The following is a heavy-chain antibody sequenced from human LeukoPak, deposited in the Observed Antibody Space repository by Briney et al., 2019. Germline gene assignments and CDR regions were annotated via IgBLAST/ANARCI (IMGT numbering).Heavy chain of an antibody. Sequence: TSETLSLTCTVSGGSISSYYWSWIRQPPGKGLEWIGYIHYSGSTNYNLSLKSRVTISVDTSKNQFSLKLSSVTAADTAVYYCACLTTADAFDIWGQGTMVTVSS. D-gene: IGHD3-22*01. CDR2: IHYSGST. CDR3: ACLTTADAFDI. V-gene: IGHV4-59*01. CDR1: GGSISSYY. J-gene: IGHJ3*02.